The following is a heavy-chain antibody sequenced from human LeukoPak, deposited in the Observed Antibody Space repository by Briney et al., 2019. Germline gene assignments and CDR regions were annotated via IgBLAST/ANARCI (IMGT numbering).Heavy chain of an antibody. CDR3: ARLYSDWFDP. D-gene: IGHD2-15*01. CDR1: GGSISNSNYY. Sequence: SETLSLTCTVSGGSISNSNYYWGWIRQPPGKGLEWIGNIYYSGSTYYNPSLRSRVAISVDTSKNQFSLKLTSVTAADTAVYYCARLYSDWFDPWGQGTLVTVSS. J-gene: IGHJ5*02. V-gene: IGHV4-39*01. CDR2: IYYSGST.